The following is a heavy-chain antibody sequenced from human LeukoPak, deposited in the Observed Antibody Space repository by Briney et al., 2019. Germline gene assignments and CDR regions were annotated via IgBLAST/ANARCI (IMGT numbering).Heavy chain of an antibody. Sequence: SVKVSCKASGGTFSSYAISWVRQAPGQGLEWMGRIIPIFGTANYAQKFQGRATITTDESTSTAYMELSSLRSEDTAVYYCARDQGIAARPGLDYWGQGTLVTVSS. V-gene: IGHV1-69*05. CDR3: ARDQGIAARPGLDY. D-gene: IGHD6-6*01. CDR2: IIPIFGTA. J-gene: IGHJ4*02. CDR1: GGTFSSYA.